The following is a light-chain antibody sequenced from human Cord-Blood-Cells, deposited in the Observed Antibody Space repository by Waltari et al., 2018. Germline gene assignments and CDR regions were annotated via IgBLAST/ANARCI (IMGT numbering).Light chain of an antibody. CDR1: QGISSY. CDR2: AAS. V-gene: IGKV1-9*01. Sequence: DIQLTQSPSFLSASVGDRVTITCRASQGISSYLARYQQKPGKAPKLLIYAASTLQSGVPSRFSGSVSGTEFTLTISSLQPEDFATYYCQQLNSFGGGTKVEIK. J-gene: IGKJ4*01. CDR3: QQLNS.